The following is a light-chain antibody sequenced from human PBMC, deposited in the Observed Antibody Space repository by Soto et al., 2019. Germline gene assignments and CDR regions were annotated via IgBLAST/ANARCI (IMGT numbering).Light chain of an antibody. Sequence: SYELTQPPSVSVAPGQTARVTCGGNNIGSKSVHWYQQKPGQAPVLVVHDDSDRPSGIPERISGSNSGNTATLTIGRVEAGDETDYYCQVWDSSSDQWVFGGGTKLTVL. V-gene: IGLV3-21*02. CDR2: DDS. J-gene: IGLJ3*02. CDR1: NIGSKS. CDR3: QVWDSSSDQWV.